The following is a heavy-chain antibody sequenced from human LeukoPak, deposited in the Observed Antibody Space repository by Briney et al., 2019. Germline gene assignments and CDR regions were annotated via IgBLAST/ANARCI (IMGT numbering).Heavy chain of an antibody. V-gene: IGHV1-18*01. Sequence: EASVKVSCKASGYTFTSYGISWVRQAPGQGLEWMRWISAYNGNTNYAQKLQGRVTMTTDTSTSTAYMELRSLRSDDTAVYYCARAQNWGSYRQAKTYFDYWGQGTLVTVSS. CDR3: ARAQNWGSYRQAKTYFDY. D-gene: IGHD3-16*02. CDR1: GYTFTSYG. J-gene: IGHJ4*02. CDR2: ISAYNGNT.